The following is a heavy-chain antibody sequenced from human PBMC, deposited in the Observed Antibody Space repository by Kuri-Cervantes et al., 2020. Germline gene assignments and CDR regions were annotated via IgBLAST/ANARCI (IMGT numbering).Heavy chain of an antibody. CDR1: GFDFSDYY. Sequence: GGSLRLSCAGSGFDFSDYYMSWIRQAPGKGLEWISYVSKTSTTIYYADSVKGRFTISRDNAKNSLYLQMTSLRVEDTAVYYCARDADENTGVNYFQHWGQGTLVTVSS. CDR3: ARDADENTGVNYFQH. CDR2: VSKTSTTI. V-gene: IGHV3-11*04. D-gene: IGHD4-23*01. J-gene: IGHJ1*01.